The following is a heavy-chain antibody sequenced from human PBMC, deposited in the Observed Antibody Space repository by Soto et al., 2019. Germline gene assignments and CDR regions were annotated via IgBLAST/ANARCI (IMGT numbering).Heavy chain of an antibody. CDR2: ISYDGSNK. Sequence: GGSLRLSCAASGFTFSSYGMHWVRQAPGKGLEWVAVISYDGSNKYYADSVKGRFTISRDNSKNTLYLQMNSLRTEDTAVHYCAKDRIGYYYGSGSPNPFFDYWGQGTLVTVSS. V-gene: IGHV3-30*18. CDR1: GFTFSSYG. D-gene: IGHD3-10*01. J-gene: IGHJ4*02. CDR3: AKDRIGYYYGSGSPNPFFDY.